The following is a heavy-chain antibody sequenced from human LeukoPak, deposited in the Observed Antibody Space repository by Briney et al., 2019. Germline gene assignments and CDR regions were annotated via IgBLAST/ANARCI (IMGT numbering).Heavy chain of an antibody. D-gene: IGHD2-2*01. CDR2: IDPSDSYT. CDR1: GSIFTSYW. J-gene: IGHJ6*04. Sequence: GASLQISCKGSGSIFTSYWISWVRPLPGKGLEWMGRIDPSDSYTNYSPSFQGHVTISADKTISTAYLQWSSLKASDTAMYYCASPGNRLPPLGYYGMDVWGKGTTVTVSS. CDR3: ASPGNRLPPLGYYGMDV. V-gene: IGHV5-10-1*01.